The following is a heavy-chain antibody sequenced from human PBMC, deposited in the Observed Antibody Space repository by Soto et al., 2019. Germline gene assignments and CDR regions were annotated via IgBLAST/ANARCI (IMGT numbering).Heavy chain of an antibody. J-gene: IGHJ3*02. CDR3: ARGYCIGGSCSRIDAFDI. V-gene: IGHV3-13*01. D-gene: IGHD2-15*01. CDR2: IGTAGDT. CDR1: GFTFSSYD. Sequence: EVQLVESGGGLVQPGGSLRLSCAASGFTFSSYDMHWVRQATGKGLEWVSAIGTAGDTYYPGSVKGRFTISRENAKNSLYLQMNSLRAWDTAVSYCARGYCIGGSCSRIDAFDIWGQGTMVTVSS.